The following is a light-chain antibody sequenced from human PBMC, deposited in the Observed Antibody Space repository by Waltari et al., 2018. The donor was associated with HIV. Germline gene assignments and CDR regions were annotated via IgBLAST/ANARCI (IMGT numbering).Light chain of an antibody. Sequence: DIQMTQSPSSLSASVGDRVPLTCRASQIITSHLSWDQQRPGKAPKLLIYSASVLESGVPSRFSGSGSGTDYTLTITSLQPEDFATYYCQQSYTLPLTFGPGTKVDIK. CDR3: QQSYTLPLT. CDR2: SAS. CDR1: QIITSH. J-gene: IGKJ3*01. V-gene: IGKV1-39*01.